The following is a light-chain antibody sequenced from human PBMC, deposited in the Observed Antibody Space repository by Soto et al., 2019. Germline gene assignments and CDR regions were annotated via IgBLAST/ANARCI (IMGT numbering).Light chain of an antibody. Sequence: DIQMTQSPSSLSASVGDRVTITCQASQDISNYLNWYQQKPGKAPKLLIYDASNLETGVPSRFSGSGSGTDFTFTISSLQPEDNATYYWQQYDNLPFTFGPGTQGDIK. CDR3: QQYDNLPFT. J-gene: IGKJ3*01. CDR1: QDISNY. CDR2: DAS. V-gene: IGKV1-33*01.